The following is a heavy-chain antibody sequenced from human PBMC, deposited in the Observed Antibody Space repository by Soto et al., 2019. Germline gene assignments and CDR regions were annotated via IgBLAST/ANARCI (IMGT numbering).Heavy chain of an antibody. CDR3: ARDLVATIEYYYYSMDV. CDR2: IKQDGSEK. CDR1: GFTFSSYW. Sequence: GGSLRLSCAASGFTFSSYWMSWVRQAPGKGLEWVANIKQDGSEKYYVDSVKGRFTISRDNAKNSLYLQMNGLRAEDTAVYYCARDLVATIEYYYYSMDVWGQGTTVTVSS. D-gene: IGHD5-12*01. J-gene: IGHJ6*02. V-gene: IGHV3-7*01.